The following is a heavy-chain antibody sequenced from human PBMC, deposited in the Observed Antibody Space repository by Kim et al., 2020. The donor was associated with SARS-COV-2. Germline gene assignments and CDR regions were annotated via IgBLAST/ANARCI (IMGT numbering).Heavy chain of an antibody. D-gene: IGHD2-15*01. Sequence: GGSLRLSCAASGFTFSSYAMSWVRQAPGKGLEWVSLISGSGGNTYYADSVKGRFTISRDNSKNTLYLQMNSLRAEDTAVYYCAKDRGLSGGAGDSWGQGTLVTVSS. CDR2: ISGSGGNT. J-gene: IGHJ4*02. CDR1: GFTFSSYA. CDR3: AKDRGLSGGAGDS. V-gene: IGHV3-23*01.